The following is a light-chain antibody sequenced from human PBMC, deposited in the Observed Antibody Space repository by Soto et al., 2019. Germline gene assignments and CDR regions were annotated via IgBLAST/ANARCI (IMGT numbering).Light chain of an antibody. J-gene: IGKJ1*01. CDR1: QDISNY. V-gene: IGKV1-5*03. Sequence: DIQMTQSPSSLSASVGDRVTITCQASQDISNYLNWYQQKPGKAPKLLIYKASSLESGVPSRFSGSGSGTEFTLTISSLQPDDFATYYCQQYSAYSWTFGQGTKVDIK. CDR2: KAS. CDR3: QQYSAYSWT.